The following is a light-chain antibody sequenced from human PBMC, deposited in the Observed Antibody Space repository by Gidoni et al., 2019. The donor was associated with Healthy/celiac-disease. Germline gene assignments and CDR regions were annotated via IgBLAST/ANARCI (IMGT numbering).Light chain of an antibody. Sequence: QSVLTQPPSVSGAPGQRVTISCTGSSSNLGSGFDVHWYQTLPGTAPNPLIYGNHNRPSGVPDRFSGSKSGTSASLAITGLQAEDECDFYCQSYDSSLSGVVFGGGTKLTVL. V-gene: IGLV1-40*01. CDR2: GNH. CDR1: SSNLGSGFD. J-gene: IGLJ2*01. CDR3: QSYDSSLSGVV.